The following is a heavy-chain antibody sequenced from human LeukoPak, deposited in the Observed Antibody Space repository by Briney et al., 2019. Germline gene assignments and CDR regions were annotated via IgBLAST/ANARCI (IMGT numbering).Heavy chain of an antibody. V-gene: IGHV3-11*01. D-gene: IGHD3-10*01. CDR1: GFTFSDYY. CDR2: ISSSGSTI. J-gene: IGHJ4*02. CDR3: AKGTLLLWFGELFPFYFDY. Sequence: GGSLRLSCAASGFTFSDYYMSWIRQAPGKGLEWVSYISSSGSTIYYADSVKGRFTISRDNSKNTLYLQMNSLRAEDTAVYYCAKGTLLLWFGELFPFYFDYWGQGTLVTVSS.